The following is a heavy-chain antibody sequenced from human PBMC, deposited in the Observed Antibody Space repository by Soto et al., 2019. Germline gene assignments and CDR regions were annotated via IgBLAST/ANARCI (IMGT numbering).Heavy chain of an antibody. CDR3: AKGVSQYTPLALFDY. J-gene: IGHJ4*02. CDR1: GFTFSSYA. CDR2: ISGSDGRT. V-gene: IGHV3-23*01. Sequence: PGGSLRLSCAASGFTFSSYAMSWVRQAPGKGLEWVSTISGSDGRTYSTDSVKGRFTISRGNSRNTAYLQMNSLRVEDTAVYYCAKGVSQYTPLALFDYWGRGTLVTVPQ. D-gene: IGHD5-18*01.